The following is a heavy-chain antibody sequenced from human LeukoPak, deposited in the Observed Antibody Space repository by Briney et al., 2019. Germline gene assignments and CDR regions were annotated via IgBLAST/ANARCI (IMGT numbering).Heavy chain of an antibody. J-gene: IGHJ4*02. Sequence: GASVKVSCKASGGTFSSYAISWVRQAPGQGLEWMGGIIPIFGTANYAQKFQGRVTITADKSTSTAYMELSSLRSEDMAVYYCARAYYYGSGSYSNYFDYWGQGTLVTVSS. CDR3: ARAYYYGSGSYSNYFDY. CDR1: GGTFSSYA. D-gene: IGHD3-10*01. V-gene: IGHV1-69*06. CDR2: IIPIFGTA.